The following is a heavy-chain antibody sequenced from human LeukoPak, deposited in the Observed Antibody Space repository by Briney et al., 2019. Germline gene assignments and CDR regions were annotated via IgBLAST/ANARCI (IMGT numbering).Heavy chain of an antibody. CDR1: GVSISSGGYY. V-gene: IGHV4-31*03. CDR2: IYYSGST. Sequence: SETLSLTCTVSGVSISSGGYYWRWLRQHPGKGLEWIVYIYYSGSTYYNPSLKSRVTISVDTSKNQFSLKLSSVTAADTAVYYCARGRYCSGGSCLGYWGQGTLVTVSS. D-gene: IGHD2-15*01. CDR3: ARGRYCSGGSCLGY. J-gene: IGHJ4*02.